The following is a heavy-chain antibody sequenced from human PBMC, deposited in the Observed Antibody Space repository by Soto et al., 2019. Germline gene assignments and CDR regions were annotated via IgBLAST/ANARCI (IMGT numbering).Heavy chain of an antibody. J-gene: IGHJ6*03. D-gene: IGHD3-10*01. CDR2: IYYSGST. Sequence: SETLSLTCTVSGGSISSSSYYWGWIRQPPGKGLEWIGSIYYSGSTYYNPSLKSRVTISVDTSKNQFSLKLSSVTAADTAVYYCARGGSGSYYYYYYYMDVWGKGTTVTVSS. CDR3: ARGGSGSYYYYYYYMDV. CDR1: GGSISSSSYY. V-gene: IGHV4-39*01.